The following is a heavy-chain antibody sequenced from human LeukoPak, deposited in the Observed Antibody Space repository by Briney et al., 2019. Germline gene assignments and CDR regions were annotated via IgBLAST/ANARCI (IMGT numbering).Heavy chain of an antibody. V-gene: IGHV3-48*01. D-gene: IGHD3-3*01. CDR1: GFTFSSYS. J-gene: IGHJ4*02. Sequence: PGGSLRLSCAASGFTFSSYSINWVRQATGKGLEWVSGISPSGDILYYADSVKGRFTISRDNAKNSLYLQMNSLRAEDTAVYYCARDGWDFWSGYEVPIDYWGQGTLVTVSS. CDR2: ISPSGDIL. CDR3: ARDGWDFWSGYEVPIDY.